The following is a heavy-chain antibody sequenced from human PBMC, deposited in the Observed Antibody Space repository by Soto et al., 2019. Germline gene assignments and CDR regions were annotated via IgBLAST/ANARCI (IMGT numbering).Heavy chain of an antibody. J-gene: IGHJ4*02. CDR3: ARRPHCSGGICYYGLDN. CDR2: MNPDSGHA. D-gene: IGHD2-15*01. V-gene: IGHV1-8*01. Sequence: ASVKVSCKASGYTFTNSDINWVRQAPGQGLEWMGWMNPDSGHAAYAQKFQGRVTLTTSTSTPTVYMEMRSLGSEDTAVYYCARRPHCSGGICYYGLDNWGQGTLVTVSS. CDR1: GYTFTNSD.